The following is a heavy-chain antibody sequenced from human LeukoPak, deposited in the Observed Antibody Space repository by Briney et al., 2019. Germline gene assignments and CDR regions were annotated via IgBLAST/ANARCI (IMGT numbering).Heavy chain of an antibody. Sequence: GESLQISFQGSGYSFNAYYIAWVRPMPGKDLEWMGAIYPGDSDTTYSPSLQGQVTISADKSATTAYLQWNSLKASDTAIYYCARLMTLVRGGLKRLPRSCGMDVWGQGTTVTVSS. CDR3: ARLMTLVRGGLKRLPRSCGMDV. J-gene: IGHJ6*02. CDR1: GYSFNAYY. CDR2: IYPGDSDT. D-gene: IGHD3-10*01. V-gene: IGHV5-51*01.